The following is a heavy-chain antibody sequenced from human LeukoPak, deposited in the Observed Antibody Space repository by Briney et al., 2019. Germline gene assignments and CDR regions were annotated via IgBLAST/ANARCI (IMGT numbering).Heavy chain of an antibody. D-gene: IGHD1-7*01. Sequence: GGSLRLSCAASGFTFNTYSMGWVRQAPGKGLEWVSIISRTSESIFYADSVKGRFTISRDNAKNSLYLQMNGLRAEDTAAYYCARGATETTRGFDPWGQGTLVTVSS. J-gene: IGHJ5*02. CDR1: GFTFNTYS. V-gene: IGHV3-21*01. CDR2: ISRTSESI. CDR3: ARGATETTRGFDP.